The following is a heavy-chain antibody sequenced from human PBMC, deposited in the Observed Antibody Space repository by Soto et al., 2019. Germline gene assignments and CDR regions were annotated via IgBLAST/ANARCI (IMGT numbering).Heavy chain of an antibody. J-gene: IGHJ3*01. Sequence: PGGSLRLSYAASGFPCGSYDMTWVRQAPGKGLEWVSTILVDGRTFYVDSVKGRFTISRDNSRNTVYLQMDSLTAGDTALYYCAKATATGGGAFDFCGQGTMVTVSS. CDR2: ILVDGRT. CDR1: GFPCGSYD. V-gene: IGHV3-23*01. CDR3: AKATATGGGAFDF. D-gene: IGHD2-8*02.